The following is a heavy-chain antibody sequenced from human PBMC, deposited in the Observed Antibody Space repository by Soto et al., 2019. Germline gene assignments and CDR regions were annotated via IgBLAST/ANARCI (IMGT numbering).Heavy chain of an antibody. V-gene: IGHV3-23*01. D-gene: IGHD4-4*01. CDR3: AKDHPHTVTTFHL. Sequence: EVQLLESGGGLVQPGGSLRRSCAASGFTFSSYAMSWFRQAPGKGLESVSAISGSGGSTYYADSVKGRFTISRDNSKNTLYLQMNSLRAEDTAVYYCAKDHPHTVTTFHLWGQGTLVTVSS. CDR1: GFTFSSYA. CDR2: ISGSGGST. J-gene: IGHJ4*02.